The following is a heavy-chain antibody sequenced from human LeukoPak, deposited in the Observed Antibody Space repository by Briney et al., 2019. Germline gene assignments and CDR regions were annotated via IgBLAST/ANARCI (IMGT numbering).Heavy chain of an antibody. J-gene: IGHJ3*02. CDR1: GGSISSYY. Sequence: PSETLSLTCTVSGGSISSYYWSWIRQPPGKGLEWIGYIYYSGSANYNPSLKSRVTISVDTSKNQFSLKLSSVTAADTAVYYCARETSVGFAFDIWGQGTMVTVSS. CDR3: ARETSVGFAFDI. V-gene: IGHV4-59*01. CDR2: IYYSGSA. D-gene: IGHD1-1*01.